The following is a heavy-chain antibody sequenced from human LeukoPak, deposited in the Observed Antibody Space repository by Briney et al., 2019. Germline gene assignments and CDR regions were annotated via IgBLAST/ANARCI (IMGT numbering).Heavy chain of an antibody. J-gene: IGHJ4*02. D-gene: IGHD2-21*02. CDR2: IYYSGST. CDR1: GGSISSYY. V-gene: IGHV4-59*01. CDR3: ARRSGGDYEDY. Sequence: SETLSLTCTVSGGSISSYYWSWIRQPPGKGLEWIGYIYYSGSTNYNPSLKSRVTISIDTSKNQFSLKLSSVTAADTAVYYCARRSGGDYEDYWGQGTLVTVSS.